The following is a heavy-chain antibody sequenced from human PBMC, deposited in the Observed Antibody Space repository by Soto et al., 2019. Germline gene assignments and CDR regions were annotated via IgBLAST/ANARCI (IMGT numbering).Heavy chain of an antibody. CDR3: ATTPPVGGYYYYGMDV. V-gene: IGHV1-69*12. CDR2: IIPIFGTA. CDR1: GGTFSSYA. Sequence: QVQLVQSGAEVKKPGSSVKVSCKASGGTFSSYAISWVRQAPGQGLEWMGGIIPIFGTANYAQKFQGRVTITAVESTSTAYMELSSLRSEDTAVYYCATTPPVGGYYYYGMDVWGQGTTVTVSS. D-gene: IGHD1-26*01. J-gene: IGHJ6*02.